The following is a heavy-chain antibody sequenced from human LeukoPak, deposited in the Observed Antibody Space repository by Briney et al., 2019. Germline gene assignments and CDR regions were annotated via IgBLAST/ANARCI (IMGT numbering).Heavy chain of an antibody. CDR3: ARDFSGSYDAFDI. J-gene: IGHJ3*02. D-gene: IGHD1-26*01. CDR1: GGTFSSYT. Sequence: SVKVSCKASGGTFSSYTISWVRQAPGQGLEWMGRIIPILGIANYAQKFQGRVTITADESTSTAYMELSSLRSEDTAVYYCARDFSGSYDAFDIWGQGTMVAVSS. CDR2: IIPILGIA. V-gene: IGHV1-69*04.